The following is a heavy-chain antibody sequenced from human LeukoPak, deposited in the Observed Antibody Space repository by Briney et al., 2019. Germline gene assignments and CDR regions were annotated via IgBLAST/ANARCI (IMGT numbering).Heavy chain of an antibody. Sequence: PGRSLRLSCAASGFTFSSYAMHWVRQAPGKGLEWVAAISYDGSKTYYADSVKGRFTISRDNSKNTLYMQMNSLRVEDTAVYYCIGSGGWPGYWGQGTLVTVSS. V-gene: IGHV3-30*07. J-gene: IGHJ4*02. CDR3: IGSGGWPGY. CDR2: ISYDGSKT. D-gene: IGHD1-26*01. CDR1: GFTFSSYA.